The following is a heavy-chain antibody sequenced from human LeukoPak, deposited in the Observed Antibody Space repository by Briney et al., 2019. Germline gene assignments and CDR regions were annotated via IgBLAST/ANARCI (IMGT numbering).Heavy chain of an antibody. CDR2: IKSRTDGGTA. V-gene: IGHV3-15*01. Sequence: GGSLRLSCAASGFTFSDAWMSWVRQGPGKGLEWVGRIKSRTDGGTADYAAPVKGRFTISRDDSKNTLYLQMNSLKTDDTAVYYCATVAYCSGVSCYGAFDIWCQGTMVTVSS. CDR1: GFTFSDAW. J-gene: IGHJ3*02. D-gene: IGHD2-15*01. CDR3: ATVAYCSGVSCYGAFDI.